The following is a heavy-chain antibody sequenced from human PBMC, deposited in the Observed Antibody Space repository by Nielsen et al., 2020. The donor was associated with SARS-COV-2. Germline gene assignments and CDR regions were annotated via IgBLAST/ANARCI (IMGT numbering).Heavy chain of an antibody. J-gene: IGHJ4*02. Sequence: GECLKISCAASGFTVSSHWMHWVRQAPGKGRGWVSRINSDGSSTSYADSVKGRFTISRDNAKNTLYLQMNSLSAEDTAVYYCARDPVAGPHTEYCFDYWGQGTLVTVSS. D-gene: IGHD6-19*01. CDR3: ARDPVAGPHTEYCFDY. V-gene: IGHV3-74*01. CDR1: GFTVSSHW. CDR2: INSDGSST.